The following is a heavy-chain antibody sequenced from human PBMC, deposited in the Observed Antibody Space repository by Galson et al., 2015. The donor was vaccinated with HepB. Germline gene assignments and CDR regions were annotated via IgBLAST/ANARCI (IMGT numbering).Heavy chain of an antibody. CDR1: GDTFSSYT. CDR3: AREVGAMTHNWFDP. Sequence: SVKVSCKASGDTFSSYTISWVRQAPGQGLEWMGRIIPILGIANYAQKFQGRVTITADKSTSTAYMELSSRRSEDTAVYYCAREVGAMTHNWFDPWGQGTLVAVSS. V-gene: IGHV1-69*04. D-gene: IGHD1-26*01. CDR2: IIPILGIA. J-gene: IGHJ5*02.